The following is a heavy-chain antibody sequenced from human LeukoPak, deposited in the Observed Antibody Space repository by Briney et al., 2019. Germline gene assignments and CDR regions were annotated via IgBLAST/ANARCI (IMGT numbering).Heavy chain of an antibody. CDR2: IYYSGST. CDR1: GVSISSGDYY. J-gene: IGHJ4*02. D-gene: IGHD4-23*01. V-gene: IGHV4-30-4*01. CDR3: ARAPRGGNSNFDY. Sequence: PSQTLSLTCTVSGVSISSGDYYWSWIRQPPGKGLEWIGYIYYSGSTYYNPSLKSRVTISVDTSKNQFSLKLSSVTAADTAVYYCARAPRGGNSNFDYWGQGTLVTVSS.